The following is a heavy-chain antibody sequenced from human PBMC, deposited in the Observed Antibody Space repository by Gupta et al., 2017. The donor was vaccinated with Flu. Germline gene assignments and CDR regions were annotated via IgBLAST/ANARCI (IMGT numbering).Heavy chain of an antibody. CDR2: INHSGST. D-gene: IGHD3-10*01. Sequence: QVQLQQWGAGLLKPSETLSLTCAVYGGSFSGYYWSWIRQPPGKGLEWIGEINHSGSTNYNPSLKSRVTISVDTSKNQFSLKLSSVTAADTAVYYCAEGRITDYYYGMDVWGQGTTVTVSS. CDR1: GGSFSGYY. J-gene: IGHJ6*02. CDR3: AEGRITDYYYGMDV. V-gene: IGHV4-34*01.